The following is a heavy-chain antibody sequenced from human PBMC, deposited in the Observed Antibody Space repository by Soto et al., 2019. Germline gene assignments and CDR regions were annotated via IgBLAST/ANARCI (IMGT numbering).Heavy chain of an antibody. CDR2: ISAHNDNT. J-gene: IGHJ4*02. D-gene: IGHD1-1*01. V-gene: IGHV1-18*01. CDR3: ARGRYGDY. CDR1: GYTFTSYG. Sequence: QVNLVQSGAEVRKPGASVKVSCKGSGYTFTSYGIAWVRQAPGQGLEWMGWISAHNDNTNYAQKVQVRVTVTRDTSTSTAYMELRNLRSDDTAVYYCARGRYGDYWGQGALVTVSS.